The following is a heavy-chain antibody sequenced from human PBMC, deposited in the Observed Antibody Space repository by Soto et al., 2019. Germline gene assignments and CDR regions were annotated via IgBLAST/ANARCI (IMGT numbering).Heavy chain of an antibody. CDR1: GDSVSSNSAA. Sequence: SQTLSLTCAISGDSVSSNSAAWNWIRQSPSRGLEWLGRTYYRSKWYNDYAVSVKSRITINPDTSKNQFSLQLNSVTPEDTAVYYFSRDLFRYGDYVMGAFDIWGQGTMVTVSS. V-gene: IGHV6-1*01. CDR2: TYYRSKWYN. D-gene: IGHD4-17*01. CDR3: SRDLFRYGDYVMGAFDI. J-gene: IGHJ3*02.